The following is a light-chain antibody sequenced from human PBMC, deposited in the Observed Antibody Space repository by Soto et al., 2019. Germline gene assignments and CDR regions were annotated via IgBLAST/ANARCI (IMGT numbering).Light chain of an antibody. V-gene: IGKV3D-15*02. CDR1: QHINSD. J-gene: IGKJ5*01. CDR2: GAS. Sequence: EIVMTQSPATLSVSPGEIATLSCSASQHINSDLAWYVQKPGQAPRRVIYGASTWGTDVPPRFTGSGSGTGFTLTISRLEPEDFAVYYCQKYGSSPINFGQGTRLEIK. CDR3: QKYGSSPIN.